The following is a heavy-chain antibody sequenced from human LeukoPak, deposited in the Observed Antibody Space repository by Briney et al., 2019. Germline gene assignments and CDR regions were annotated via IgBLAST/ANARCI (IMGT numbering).Heavy chain of an antibody. CDR1: GGSISSYY. V-gene: IGHV4-59*01. Sequence: PSETLSLTCTVSGGSISSYYWSWIRQPPGKGLEWIGYIYYSGSTNYNPSLKSRVTISVDTSKNQFSLKLSSVTAADTAVYYCARVQKLDYYYYYYMDVWGKGTTVTVSS. J-gene: IGHJ6*03. CDR2: IYYSGST. CDR3: ARVQKLDYYYYYYMDV. D-gene: IGHD4-23*01.